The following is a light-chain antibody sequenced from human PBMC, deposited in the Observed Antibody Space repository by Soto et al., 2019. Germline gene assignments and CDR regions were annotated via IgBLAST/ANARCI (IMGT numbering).Light chain of an antibody. CDR2: GSS. V-gene: IGKV3-20*01. Sequence: EVVLTQSPGTLSLSPGERATLSCRASQSVSNNYLAWYQQKPGQAPRLLIFGSSDRATGIPDRFSGSGSGTDFTLTISRLEPEDFEMSYCQQYGSAPPYTFGLGTKLEIK. J-gene: IGKJ2*01. CDR1: QSVSNNY. CDR3: QQYGSAPPYT.